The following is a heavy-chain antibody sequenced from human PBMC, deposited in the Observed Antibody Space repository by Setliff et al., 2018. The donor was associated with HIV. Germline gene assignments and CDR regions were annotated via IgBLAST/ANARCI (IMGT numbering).Heavy chain of an antibody. Sequence: ETLSLTCIVSGDSISSSSYYWGWIRQPPGKGLEWIEYIYYSGSTYSNPSLESRVSISIETSKNQFSLKVSSVTAADTAVCYCARYGHGVGATALDAFDIWGQGTMVTVSS. J-gene: IGHJ3*02. CDR2: IYYSGST. V-gene: IGHV4-39*07. D-gene: IGHD1-26*01. CDR3: ARYGHGVGATALDAFDI. CDR1: GDSISSSSYY.